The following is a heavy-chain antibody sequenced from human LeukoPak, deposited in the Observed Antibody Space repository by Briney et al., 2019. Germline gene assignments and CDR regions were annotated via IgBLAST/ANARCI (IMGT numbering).Heavy chain of an antibody. J-gene: IGHJ3*02. V-gene: IGHV3-30-3*01. D-gene: IGHD5-12*01. CDR3: ARDQPGYEMDDAFDI. CDR1: GFTFSSYA. CDR2: ISYDGSNK. Sequence: GGSLRLSCAASGFTFSSYAMHWVRQAPGKGLEWVAVISYDGSNKYYADSVKGRFTISRDNSKNTLYLQMNSLRAEDTAVYYCARDQPGYEMDDAFDIWGQGTMVTVSS.